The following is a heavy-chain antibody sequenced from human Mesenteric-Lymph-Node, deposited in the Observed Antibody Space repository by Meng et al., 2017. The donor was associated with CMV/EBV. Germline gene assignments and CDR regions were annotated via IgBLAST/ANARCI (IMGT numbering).Heavy chain of an antibody. J-gene: IGHJ3*01. CDR2: IYYNGNT. V-gene: IGHV4-61*01. CDR3: ARQINWNYGRGAFDF. D-gene: IGHD1-7*01. CDR1: GGSISSTSYY. Sequence: GSLRLSCTVSGGSISSTSYYWSWIRQPPGKGLEWIGNIYYNGNTNYNPSLKSRVNISLDTSKKQFSLRLTSLTAADTATYYCARQINWNYGRGAFDFWGQGTTVTVSS.